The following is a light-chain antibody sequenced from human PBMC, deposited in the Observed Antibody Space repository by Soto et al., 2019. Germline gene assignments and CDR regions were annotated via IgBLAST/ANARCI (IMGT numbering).Light chain of an antibody. Sequence: QSALTQPASVSGSPGQSITISCTGTSSDVGGYNYVSWYQQHPGKAPKLIIYDVSSRPSGVSNRFSGSKSGNTASLTISGLQAEDEADYYCSSYTSSSTPRVFGTGTKLTVL. CDR2: DVS. V-gene: IGLV2-14*03. CDR3: SSYTSSSTPRV. CDR1: SSDVGGYNY. J-gene: IGLJ1*01.